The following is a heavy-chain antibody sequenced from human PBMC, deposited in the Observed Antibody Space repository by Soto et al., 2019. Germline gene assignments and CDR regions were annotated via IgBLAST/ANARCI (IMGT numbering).Heavy chain of an antibody. J-gene: IGHJ4*02. CDR2: IRTSGGNT. CDR3: ATQATGSDAPFDF. CDR1: GFSFSSHP. D-gene: IGHD5-12*01. Sequence: GGSLRLSCAASGFSFSSHPMTWVRQAPGKGLEWVSLIRTSGGNTFYADSVKGRFTISRDNSKETLYLQMSSLRAEDTAVYYCATQATGSDAPFDFWGLGTLVTVS. V-gene: IGHV3-23*01.